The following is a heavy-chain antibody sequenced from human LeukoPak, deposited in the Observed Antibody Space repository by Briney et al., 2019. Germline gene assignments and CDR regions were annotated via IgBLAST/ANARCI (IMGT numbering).Heavy chain of an antibody. CDR3: ARDLYYYGSGSYLGWFDP. D-gene: IGHD3-10*01. CDR1: GFTFNTYG. V-gene: IGHV3-23*01. CDR2: ITSSGGST. J-gene: IGHJ5*02. Sequence: GGSLRLSCAASGFTFNTYGMTWVRQALGEGLECVSAITSSGGSTYYGDSVKGRFTISRDNSRNTLYLQMNSLRAEDTAVYYCARDLYYYGSGSYLGWFDPWGQGTLVTVSS.